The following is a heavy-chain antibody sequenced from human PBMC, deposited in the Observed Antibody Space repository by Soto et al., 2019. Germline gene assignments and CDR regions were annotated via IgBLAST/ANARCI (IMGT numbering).Heavy chain of an antibody. CDR3: ARQGDDRSGREWKTFDY. CDR2: IDPSDSYT. D-gene: IGHD3-22*01. V-gene: IGHV5-10-1*01. CDR1: GYSFTSYW. J-gene: IGHJ4*02. Sequence: GESLKISCKGSGYSFTSYWISWVRQMPGKGLEWMGRIDPSDSYTNYSPSFQGHVTISADKSISTAYLQWSSLKASDTAMYSCARQGDDRSGREWKTFDYWGQGTLVTVSS.